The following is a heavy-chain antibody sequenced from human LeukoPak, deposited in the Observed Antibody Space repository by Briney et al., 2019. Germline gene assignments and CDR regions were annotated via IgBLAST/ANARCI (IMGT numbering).Heavy chain of an antibody. V-gene: IGHV3-30*04. CDR1: GFTFSSYP. Sequence: PGGSLRLTCAASGFTFSSYPMHWVRQAPGKGLEWVALISYDGSNKYYADSVKGRFTISRDNSKNTLYPQMNSLRAEDTAMYYCARPKQQMVPNYDYWGQGTLVTVSS. J-gene: IGHJ4*02. CDR2: ISYDGSNK. D-gene: IGHD6-13*01. CDR3: ARPKQQMVPNYDY.